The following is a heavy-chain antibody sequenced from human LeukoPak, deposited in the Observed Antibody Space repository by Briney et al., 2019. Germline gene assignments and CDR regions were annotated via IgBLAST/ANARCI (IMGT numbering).Heavy chain of an antibody. CDR1: GGSFSGYY. V-gene: IGHV4-34*01. Sequence: SETLSLTCDVYGGSFSGYYWSWIRQPPGKGLEWIGEINHSGSTNYNPSLKSRVAISVDTSKNQFSLNLNSVTAADTAVYYCARGRRGYSGYDPHLGDALDIWAQGTMVTVSS. D-gene: IGHD5-12*01. CDR2: INHSGST. J-gene: IGHJ3*02. CDR3: ARGRRGYSGYDPHLGDALDI.